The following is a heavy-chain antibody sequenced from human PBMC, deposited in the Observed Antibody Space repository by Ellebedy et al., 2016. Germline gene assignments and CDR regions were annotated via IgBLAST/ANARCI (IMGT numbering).Heavy chain of an antibody. V-gene: IGHV3-23*01. D-gene: IGHD6-19*01. Sequence: GESLKISXAASGFTFSSYAMSWVRQAPGKGLEWVSAISGSGGSTYYADSVKGRFTISRDNAKNSLYLQLNSLRAEDTAVYYCARGGLRGWYGEAFDIWGQGTMVTVSS. CDR3: ARGGLRGWYGEAFDI. J-gene: IGHJ3*02. CDR2: ISGSGGST. CDR1: GFTFSSYA.